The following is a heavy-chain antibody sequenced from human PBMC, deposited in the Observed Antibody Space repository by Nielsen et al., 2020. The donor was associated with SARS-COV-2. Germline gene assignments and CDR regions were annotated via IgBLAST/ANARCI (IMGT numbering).Heavy chain of an antibody. V-gene: IGHV3-20*04. J-gene: IGHJ4*02. CDR1: GFTFSSYA. Sequence: GESLKISCAASGFTFSSYAMSWVRQAPGKGLEWVSGINWNGGSTGYADSVKGRFTISRDNAKNSLYLQMNSLRAEDTALYYCAKLPGDSSGWYHGEFDYWGQGTLVTVSS. CDR3: AKLPGDSSGWYHGEFDY. D-gene: IGHD6-19*01. CDR2: INWNGGST.